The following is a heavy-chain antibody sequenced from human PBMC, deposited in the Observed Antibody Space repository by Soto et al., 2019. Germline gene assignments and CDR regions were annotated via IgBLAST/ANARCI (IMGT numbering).Heavy chain of an antibody. CDR2: IVVGSNNR. J-gene: IGHJ6*02. D-gene: IGHD2-15*01. CDR1: GITFNRSA. V-gene: IGHV1-58*02. Sequence: QVQLVQSGPEVKKPGTSVKVSCKASGITFNRSAIQWVRQARGQRLEWVGWIVVGSNNRDYAQKFQERVTITSDMSTSTVYMELSSLSSEDTAVYYCAAVQESPYSMGMWGQGTTVTVSS. CDR3: AAVQESPYSMGM.